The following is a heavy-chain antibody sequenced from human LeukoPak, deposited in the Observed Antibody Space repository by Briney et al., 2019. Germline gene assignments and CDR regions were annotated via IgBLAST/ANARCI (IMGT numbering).Heavy chain of an antibody. CDR2: IHSGGNP. CDR1: GGSVSSTTFY. CDR3: ARDYGNSDY. D-gene: IGHD4-17*01. J-gene: IGHJ4*02. Sequence: SETLSLTCTVSGGSVSSTTFYWGWIRQPPGKGLEWIGFIHSGGNPYFSPSLKSRATISMDTSKKQLSLKLNYVTAADTAVYYCARDYGNSDYWGQGTLVTVSS. V-gene: IGHV4-39*02.